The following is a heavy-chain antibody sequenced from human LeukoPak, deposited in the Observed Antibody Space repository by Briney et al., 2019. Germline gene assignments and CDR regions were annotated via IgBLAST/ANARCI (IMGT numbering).Heavy chain of an antibody. CDR1: GFTFSDYS. D-gene: IGHD3-10*01. CDR3: ASYYYGSGSSEFDY. J-gene: IGHJ4*02. CDR2: IGIDSGNT. Sequence: GGSLRLSCAASGFTFSDYSMNCVRQAPGKGLERSSYIGIDSGNTNYADSVKGRFTISGDKAKNSLYLQMNSLRVEDTAVYYCASYYYGSGSSEFDYWGQGTLVTVSS. V-gene: IGHV3-48*01.